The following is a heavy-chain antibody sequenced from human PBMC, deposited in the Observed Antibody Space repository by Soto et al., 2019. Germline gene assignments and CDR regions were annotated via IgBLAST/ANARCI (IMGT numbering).Heavy chain of an antibody. J-gene: IGHJ4*02. CDR2: ISYDGSNK. CDR3: ASGQYYFDY. V-gene: IGHV3-30-3*01. CDR1: GFTFSSYA. Sequence: QVQLVESGGGVVQPGRSLRLSCAASGFTFSSYAMHWVRQAPGKGLEWVAVISYDGSNKYYADSVKGRFTISRDNSKNTLYLQMNRLRAEDTAVYYCASGQYYFDYWGQGTLVTVSS.